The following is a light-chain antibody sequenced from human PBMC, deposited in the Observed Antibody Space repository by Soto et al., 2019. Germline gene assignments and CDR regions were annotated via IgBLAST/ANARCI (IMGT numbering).Light chain of an antibody. V-gene: IGKV4-1*01. CDR2: WAS. CDR1: QSVLYSSNNKNY. J-gene: IGKJ1*01. Sequence: DIVMTQSPDSLAVSLGERATINCKSSQSVLYSSNNKNYLAWYQQKPGQPPKLLIYWASTRESGVPDRFSGSGSGTYFTLTISSLQAEDVSVYYCQQYDSTPRTFGQGTKLEIK. CDR3: QQYDSTPRT.